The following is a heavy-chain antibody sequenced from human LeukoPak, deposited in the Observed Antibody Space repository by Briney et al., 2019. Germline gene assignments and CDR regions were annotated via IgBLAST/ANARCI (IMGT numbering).Heavy chain of an antibody. CDR1: GFTFSGSV. D-gene: IGHD2-15*01. CDR2: IRSKANNYAT. J-gene: IGHJ6*02. CDR3: TSPKADSPYYGLDV. Sequence: GGSLKLSCAASGFTFSGSVMHWVRQAPGKGLGWVARIRSKANNYATAYAAPVKGRFTVSRDDSKNTAYLQVNSLETEDTVVYYCTSPKADSPYYGLDVWGQGTTVTVSS. V-gene: IGHV3-73*01.